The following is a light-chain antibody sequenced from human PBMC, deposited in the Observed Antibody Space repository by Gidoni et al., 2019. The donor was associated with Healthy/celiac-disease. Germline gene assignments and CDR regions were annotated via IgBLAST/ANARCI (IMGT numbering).Light chain of an antibody. CDR1: QGISSY. CDR3: QQSYSTPST. CDR2: AAS. Sequence: DIPMTQPPSSLSASVGDRVTLTCRARQGISSYLHWYQQKPGKAPKLLIYAASSLKSGVPARFSGSGSGTDFTLTISRLQPEDFATYYCQQSYSTPSTFGQGTKVEIK. J-gene: IGKJ1*01. V-gene: IGKV1-39*01.